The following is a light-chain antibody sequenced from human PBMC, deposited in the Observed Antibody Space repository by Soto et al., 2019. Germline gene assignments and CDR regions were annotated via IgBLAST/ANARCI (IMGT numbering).Light chain of an antibody. V-gene: IGKV3-11*01. CDR1: QSVSSY. J-gene: IGKJ1*01. Sequence: EIVLTQSPATLSLSPGERATLSCRASQSVSSYLACYQQKPGQAPRLILYDASNRATGIPARFSGSGSGTDCTLPISSLEPEDFSVYYCQQRSNWPLTFGQGTKVEIK. CDR2: DAS. CDR3: QQRSNWPLT.